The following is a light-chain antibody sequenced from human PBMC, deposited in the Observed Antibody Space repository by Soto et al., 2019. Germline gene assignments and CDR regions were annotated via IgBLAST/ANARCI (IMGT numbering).Light chain of an antibody. Sequence: DIQMTQSPSTLSASVGDRVTITCRASQSISSWLAWYKQKPGKAPKLLIYDAPSLESGVPSRFSGSGSGTEFTLTIRSLKPDDFATDYCQQYNSYWTFGQGTKVEIK. J-gene: IGKJ1*01. CDR2: DAP. CDR3: QQYNSYWT. CDR1: QSISSW. V-gene: IGKV1-5*01.